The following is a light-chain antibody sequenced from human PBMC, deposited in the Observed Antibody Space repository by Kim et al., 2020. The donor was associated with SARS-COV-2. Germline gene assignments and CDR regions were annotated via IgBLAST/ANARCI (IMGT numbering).Light chain of an antibody. J-gene: IGKJ1*01. CDR1: QSVRNY. CDR2: DAS. CDR3: HHRGDWPRGA. Sequence: YPGDRATLSCRASQSVRNYLAWYQQKPGQAPRLLIYDASNRATGIPARFSGSGSGTDFTLTISSLEPEDFAVYYCHHRGDWPRGAFGQGTKVDIK. V-gene: IGKV3-11*01.